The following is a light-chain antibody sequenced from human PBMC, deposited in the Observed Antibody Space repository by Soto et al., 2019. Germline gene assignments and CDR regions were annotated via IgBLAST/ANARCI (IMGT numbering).Light chain of an antibody. CDR1: TGAVTSGHY. V-gene: IGLV7-46*01. J-gene: IGLJ1*01. CDR2: DTS. Sequence: QALVTQEPSLTVSPGVTGTLTCGSSTGAVTSGHYPYWFQQKPGQAPRTLIYDTSNKHSWTPARFSGSLLGGKAALTLSGAQPEDEDDYYCLLYYSGAQVFGTGTRSPS. CDR3: LLYYSGAQV.